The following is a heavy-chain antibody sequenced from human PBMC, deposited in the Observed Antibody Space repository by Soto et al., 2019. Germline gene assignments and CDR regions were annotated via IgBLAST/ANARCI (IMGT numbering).Heavy chain of an antibody. V-gene: IGHV3-74*01. CDR2: ISLDGSVT. D-gene: IGHD4-4*01. CDR1: GFTFSTYW. CDR3: GRDYYSTVLY. J-gene: IGHJ4*02. Sequence: GGSLRLSCAASGFTFSTYWMHWVRQAPGKGLVWVSRISLDGSVTEYADSVKGRFTITRDNAKNTLHLQTNSLRAEDTAVYYCGRDYYSTVLYWGQGTPVTVSS.